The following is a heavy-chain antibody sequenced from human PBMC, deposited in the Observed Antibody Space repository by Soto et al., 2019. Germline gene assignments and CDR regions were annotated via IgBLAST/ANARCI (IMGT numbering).Heavy chain of an antibody. CDR1: GGSISSGGYS. CDR2: IYHSGST. CDR3: ARARRYSGSYYFDY. J-gene: IGHJ4*02. Sequence: PSETLSLTCAVSGGSISSGGYSWSWIRQPPGKGLEWIGYIYHSGSTYYNPSLKSRVTISVDRSKNQFSLKLSSVTAADTAVYYCARARRYSGSYYFDYWGQGTLVTVS. D-gene: IGHD1-26*01. V-gene: IGHV4-30-2*01.